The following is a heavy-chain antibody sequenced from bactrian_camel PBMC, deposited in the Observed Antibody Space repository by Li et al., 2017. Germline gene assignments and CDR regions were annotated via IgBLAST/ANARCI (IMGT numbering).Heavy chain of an antibody. CDR3: AAADRRLVKKELYTYSYCPREYNY. CDR1: GLAFSSFS. Sequence: VQLVESGGGLVQPGGSLRLSCAASGLAFSSFSMQWVRQAPGQGLEWVSGINNDGGSTYYEGSVKGRFTISRDSAKNTLYLQTNSLKPEDTAMYYCAAADRRLVKKELYTYSYCPREYNYWGQGTQVTVS. V-gene: IGHV3S1*01. J-gene: IGHJ4*01. D-gene: IGHD1*01. CDR2: INNDGGST.